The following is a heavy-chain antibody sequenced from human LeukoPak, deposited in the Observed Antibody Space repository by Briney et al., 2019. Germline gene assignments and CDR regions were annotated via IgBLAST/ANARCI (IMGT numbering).Heavy chain of an antibody. V-gene: IGHV3-23*01. Sequence: GGTLRLSCAASGFTFSSYGMSWVRQAPGKGLEWVSAISGSGGSTYYADSVKGRFTISRDNSKNTLYLQMNSLRAEDTAIYYCARDGIVVVPAAPNWFDPWGQGTLVTVSS. D-gene: IGHD2-2*01. CDR1: GFTFSSYG. CDR2: ISGSGGST. J-gene: IGHJ5*02. CDR3: ARDGIVVVPAAPNWFDP.